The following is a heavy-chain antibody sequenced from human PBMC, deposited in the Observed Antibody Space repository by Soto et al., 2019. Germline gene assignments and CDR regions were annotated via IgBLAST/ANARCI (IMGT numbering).Heavy chain of an antibody. V-gene: IGHV4-30-4*01. CDR3: ARVNVVGYYYGMDV. CDR1: GGSISSGDYY. J-gene: IGHJ6*02. Sequence: SETLSLTCTVSGGSISSGDYYWSWIRQPPGKGLEWIGYIYYGGSTYYNPSLKSRVTISVDTSKNQFSLKLSSVTAADTAVYYCARVNVVGYYYGMDVWGQGTTVTV. CDR2: IYYGGST. D-gene: IGHD2-21*01.